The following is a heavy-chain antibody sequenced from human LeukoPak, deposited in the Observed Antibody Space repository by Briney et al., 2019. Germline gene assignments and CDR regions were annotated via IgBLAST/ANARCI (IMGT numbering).Heavy chain of an antibody. CDR1: GGAFSGYY. CDR2: INHSGDT. V-gene: IGHV4-34*01. Sequence: SETLSLTCAVYGGAFSGYYWSWIRQPPGKGLEWIGEINHSGDTKYNPSLKSRVSMSVDVSKDQFYLKLTSLTAADTAVYYCARGSRNYNNYEGADYWGQGTLVTVSS. J-gene: IGHJ4*02. CDR3: ARGSRNYNNYEGADY. D-gene: IGHD4-11*01.